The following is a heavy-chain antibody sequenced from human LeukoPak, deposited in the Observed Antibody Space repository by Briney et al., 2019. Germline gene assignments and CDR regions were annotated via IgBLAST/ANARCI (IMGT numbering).Heavy chain of an antibody. Sequence: GGSVRLSCAASGFTVSNNDMSWVRQAPGKGLEWVSVIHSGGTTNYADSVQGRFTISRDNSKTTVYLHMNSLRAEDTAVYYCARDSDSGYGPFASWGQGTLVTVSS. CDR2: IHSGGTT. V-gene: IGHV3-53*01. CDR3: ARDSDSGYGPFAS. CDR1: GFTVSNND. D-gene: IGHD5-12*01. J-gene: IGHJ4*02.